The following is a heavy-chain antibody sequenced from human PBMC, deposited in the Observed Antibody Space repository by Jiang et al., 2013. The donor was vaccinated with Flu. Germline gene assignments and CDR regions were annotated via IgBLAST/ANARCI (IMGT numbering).Heavy chain of an antibody. J-gene: IGHJ4*02. V-gene: IGHV3-23*01. D-gene: IGHD1-26*01. CDR3: AKDVETYSGSYDGFDY. CDR1: GFTFSSYA. Sequence: GLVQPGGSLRLSCAASGFTFSSYAMSWVRQAPGKGLEWVSAISGSGGSTYYADSVKGRFTISRDNSKNTLYLQMNSLRAEDTAVYYCAKDVETYSGSYDGFDYWGQGTLVTVSS. CDR2: ISGSGGST.